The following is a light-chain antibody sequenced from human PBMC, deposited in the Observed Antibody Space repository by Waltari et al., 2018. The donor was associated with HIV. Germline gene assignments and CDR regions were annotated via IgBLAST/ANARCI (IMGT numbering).Light chain of an antibody. V-gene: IGLV1-44*01. CDR1: SSNIGSNA. CDR3: ASWDDSLSGLL. CDR2: RDN. J-gene: IGLJ2*01. Sequence: QAVRTQPPSASGPPGQRVTISCSGSSSNIGSNAVNWYQHLSGTAPRLLIHRDNQRPSGVPARFSGSQSGTSASLAVTGLRSEDEAAYFCASWDDSLSGLLLGGGTRLTVL.